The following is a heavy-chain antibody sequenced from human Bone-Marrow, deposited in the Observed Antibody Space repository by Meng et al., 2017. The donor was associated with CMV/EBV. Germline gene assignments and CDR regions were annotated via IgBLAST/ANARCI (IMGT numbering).Heavy chain of an antibody. J-gene: IGHJ4*02. CDR3: AKTPSYSWTNYFDY. CDR2: ISGSGGST. D-gene: IGHD2-8*02. V-gene: IGHV3-23*01. CDR1: GFTFSSYA. Sequence: GGSLRLSCAASGFTFSSYAMSWVRQAPGKGLEWVSAISGSGGSTYYADSVKGRFTISRDNSKNTLYLQMNSLRAEDAAVYYCAKTPSYSWTNYFDYWGQGTLVTVSS.